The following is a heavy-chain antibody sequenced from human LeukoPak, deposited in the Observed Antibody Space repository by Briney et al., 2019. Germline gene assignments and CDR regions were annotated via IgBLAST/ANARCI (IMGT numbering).Heavy chain of an antibody. D-gene: IGHD1-7*01. CDR2: IGGSGGST. Sequence: GGSLRLSCAASGFTFSSYAMSWVRRAPGKGLECVSAIGGSGGSTYYADSVTGRFTISRDNSKNTLYLQMNSLRAEDTAVYYCARGITGTKSYFDYWGQGALVTVSS. CDR1: GFTFSSYA. J-gene: IGHJ4*02. V-gene: IGHV3-23*01. CDR3: ARGITGTKSYFDY.